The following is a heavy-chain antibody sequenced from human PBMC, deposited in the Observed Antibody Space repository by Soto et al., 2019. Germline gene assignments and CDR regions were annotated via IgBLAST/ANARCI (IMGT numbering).Heavy chain of an antibody. CDR2: ISGSAAST. D-gene: IGHD2-21*01. V-gene: IGHV3-23*01. Sequence: PGGSLRLSCAVSGFTFSSYAMSWVRQAPGKGLEWVSAISGSAASTYYADSVKGRFTVSRDNSKNTLYLQMNSLRAEDTAIYYCAKVPTRPLWYMDVWGKGTTVTVSS. J-gene: IGHJ6*03. CDR1: GFTFSSYA. CDR3: AKVPTRPLWYMDV.